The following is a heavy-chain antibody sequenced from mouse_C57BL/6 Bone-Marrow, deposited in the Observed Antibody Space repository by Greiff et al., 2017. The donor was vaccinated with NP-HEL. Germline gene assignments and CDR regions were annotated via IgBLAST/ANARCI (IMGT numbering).Heavy chain of an antibody. D-gene: IGHD2-4*01. Sequence: QVQLQQPGAELVKPGASVKLSCKASGYTFTSYWMHWVKQRPGQGLEWIGMIHPNSGSTNYNEKFKSKATLTVDKSSSTAYMQLSSLTSEDSAVYYCARVGLRLAWFAYWGQGTRVTVSA. V-gene: IGHV1-64*01. CDR2: IHPNSGST. CDR1: GYTFTSYW. J-gene: IGHJ3*01. CDR3: ARVGLRLAWFAY.